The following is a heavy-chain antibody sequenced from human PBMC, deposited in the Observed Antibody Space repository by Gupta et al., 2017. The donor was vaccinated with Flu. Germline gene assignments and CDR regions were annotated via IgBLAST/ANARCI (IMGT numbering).Heavy chain of an antibody. V-gene: IGHV3-30*18. J-gene: IGHJ1*01. D-gene: IGHD3-10*01. CDR2: ISFDGDYK. Sequence: QVQLVESGGGEVQPGRPLRLSCAASGFTFRHYGMHWVRQAAGRALEWVALISFDGDYKNYADFVKGRFTISRDNSKNTLYLQLNSLRNEDTAVYYCAKDPGSSGTGRYFQHWGQGALVTVSS. CDR1: GFTFRHYG. CDR3: AKDPGSSGTGRYFQH.